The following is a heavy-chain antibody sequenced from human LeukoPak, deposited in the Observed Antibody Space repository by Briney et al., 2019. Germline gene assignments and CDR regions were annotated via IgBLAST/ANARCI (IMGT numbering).Heavy chain of an antibody. CDR1: GFTFSNYA. J-gene: IGHJ4*02. V-gene: IGHV3-23*01. Sequence: PGGSLRLSCAASGFTFSNYAMSWVRQAPGKGLEWVAAIVDSGGRTYYADSVKGRFSISRDNSKNTLFLQMNSLRDEDTALYYCTIWGDYDVLTGYYGSDFWGQGTLVTVSS. D-gene: IGHD3-9*01. CDR2: IVDSGGRT. CDR3: TIWGDYDVLTGYYGSDF.